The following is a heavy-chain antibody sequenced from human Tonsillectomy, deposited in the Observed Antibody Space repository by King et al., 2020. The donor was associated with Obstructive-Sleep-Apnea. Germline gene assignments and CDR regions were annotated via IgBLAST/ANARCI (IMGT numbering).Heavy chain of an antibody. CDR2: IGWNSGSI. CDR1: GFTFDDYA. Sequence: DVQLVESGGGLVQPGRSLRLSCVASGFTFDDYAMHWVRQAPGKGLEWVSGIGWNSGSIGYVDSVKGRFTISRDIVKKSLYLQMNSLRVEDTALYYCAKDKDSSGWYADYWGQGTLVTVSS. CDR3: AKDKDSSGWYADY. J-gene: IGHJ4*02. D-gene: IGHD6-19*01. V-gene: IGHV3-9*01.